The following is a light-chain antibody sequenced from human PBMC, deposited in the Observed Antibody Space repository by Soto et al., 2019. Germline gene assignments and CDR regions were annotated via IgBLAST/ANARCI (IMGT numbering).Light chain of an antibody. Sequence: QSALPKPASGFGSPGNSIPSSSPGTSRAVGGYNYVSWYQQHPGKAPTLIIFEVNNRPSGVSNRFSGSKSGNTASLTISGLQAEDEADYYCSSYTSTSTRYVFGTGTKLTVL. CDR3: SSYTSTSTRYV. CDR2: EVN. CDR1: SRAVGGYNY. J-gene: IGLJ1*01. V-gene: IGLV2-14*01.